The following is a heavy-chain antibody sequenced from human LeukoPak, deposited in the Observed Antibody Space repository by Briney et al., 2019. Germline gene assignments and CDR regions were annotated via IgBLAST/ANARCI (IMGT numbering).Heavy chain of an antibody. CDR2: ISGSGGST. V-gene: IGHV3-23*01. CDR3: ASSGYCSGGSCYLRYWYFDL. D-gene: IGHD2-15*01. J-gene: IGHJ2*01. CDR1: GFTFSGYA. Sequence: GGSLRLSCAASGFTFSGYAMSWVRQAPGKGLEWVSVISGSGGSTYYADSVKGRFTISRDNSKNTLYLQMNSLRAEDTAVYYCASSGYCSGGSCYLRYWYFDLWGRGTLVTVSS.